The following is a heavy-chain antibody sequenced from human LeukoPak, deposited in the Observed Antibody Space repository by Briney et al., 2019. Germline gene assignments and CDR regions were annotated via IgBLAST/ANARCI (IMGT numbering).Heavy chain of an antibody. CDR1: GFTFSSYA. CDR2: ISGSGGST. V-gene: IGHV3-23*01. D-gene: IGHD3-10*01. Sequence: HAGGSLRLSCAASGFTFSSYAMSWVRQAPGKGLEWVSAISGSGGSTYYADSVKGRFTISRDNSKNTLYLQMNSLRAEDTAVYYCAKDPRLLWFGELFSAFDYWGQGTLVTVSS. CDR3: AKDPRLLWFGELFSAFDY. J-gene: IGHJ4*02.